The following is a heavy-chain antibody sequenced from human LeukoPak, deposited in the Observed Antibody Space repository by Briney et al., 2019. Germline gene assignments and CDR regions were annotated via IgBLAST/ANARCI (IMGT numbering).Heavy chain of an antibody. V-gene: IGHV3-53*01. CDR2: IYSGGST. D-gene: IGHD2/OR15-2a*01. CDR3: ARAPTGVFPFTSDAFDI. Sequence: PGGSLRLSCAASGFTVSSNYMSWVRQAPGKGLEWVSVIYSGGSTYYADSVKGRFTISRDNSKNTLYLQMNSLRAEDTAVYYCARAPTGVFPFTSDAFDIWGQGTMVTVSS. J-gene: IGHJ3*02. CDR1: GFTVSSNY.